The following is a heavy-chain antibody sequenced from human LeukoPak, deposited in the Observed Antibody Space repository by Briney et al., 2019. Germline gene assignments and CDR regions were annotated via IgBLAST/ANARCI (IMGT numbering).Heavy chain of an antibody. Sequence: ASVKVSCKASGYTFTSYGISWVRQAPGQGLEWMGWISAYNGNTNYAQKLQGRVTMTTDTSTSTAYMELRSLRSDDTAVYYCARDRTRPPYYDDNSGYYPIDYWGQGTLVTVSS. D-gene: IGHD3-22*01. V-gene: IGHV1-18*01. CDR3: ARDRTRPPYYDDNSGYYPIDY. CDR1: GYTFTSYG. J-gene: IGHJ4*02. CDR2: ISAYNGNT.